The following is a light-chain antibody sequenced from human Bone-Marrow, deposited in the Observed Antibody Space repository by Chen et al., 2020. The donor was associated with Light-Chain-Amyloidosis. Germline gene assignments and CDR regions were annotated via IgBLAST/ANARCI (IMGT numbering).Light chain of an antibody. CDR2: AAS. CDR3: QHYGNSPPWT. J-gene: IGKJ1*01. V-gene: IGKV3-20*01. Sequence: DILLTPPPGTLSLSPGERATLSCRASQSVSSDYLAWYQQKPGQAPRLLIYAASSRATGIPDRFSGSGSGSDFTLTISRLEPEDFAVYYCQHYGNSPPWTFGQGTKVEIK. CDR1: QSVSSDY.